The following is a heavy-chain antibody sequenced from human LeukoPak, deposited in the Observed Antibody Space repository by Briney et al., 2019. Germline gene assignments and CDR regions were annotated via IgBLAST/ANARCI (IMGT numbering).Heavy chain of an antibody. D-gene: IGHD5-18*01. CDR1: GGSISSGGYS. Sequence: PSQTLSLTCAVSGGSISSGGYSWSWIRQPPGKGLEWIGEINHSGSTNYNPSLKSRVTISVDTSKNQFSLKLSSVTAADTAVYYCARVVNTAMVYYFDYWGQGTLVTVSS. CDR2: INHSGST. CDR3: ARVVNTAMVYYFDY. V-gene: IGHV4-30-2*01. J-gene: IGHJ4*02.